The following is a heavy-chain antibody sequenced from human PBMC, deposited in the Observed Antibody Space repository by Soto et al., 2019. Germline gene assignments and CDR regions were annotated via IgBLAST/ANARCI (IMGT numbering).Heavy chain of an antibody. V-gene: IGHV3-21*01. CDR1: GFTFSSDS. Sequence: SGFTFSSDSRNGVRQAPGKGLEWVSSISSSSSYIYYADSVKGRFTISRDNAKNSLYLQMNSLRAEDTAVYYCARDHRGYSYGTPFDYWGQGTLVTVSS. J-gene: IGHJ4*02. CDR2: ISSSSSYI. D-gene: IGHD5-18*01. CDR3: ARDHRGYSYGTPFDY.